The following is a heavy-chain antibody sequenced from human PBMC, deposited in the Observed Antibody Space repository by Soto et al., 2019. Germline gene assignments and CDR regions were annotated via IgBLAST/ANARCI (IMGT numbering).Heavy chain of an antibody. CDR1: GFTFSSYA. Sequence: PGGSLRLSCAASGFTFSSYAVTWVRQAPGKGLEWVSGISGGGGITYYADSVKGRFTISRENSKNTLYLQMNSLRAEDTAVYYCAKVRDYCSGGSCYGSYYYYGMDVWGQGTTVTISS. J-gene: IGHJ6*02. D-gene: IGHD2-15*01. CDR3: AKVRDYCSGGSCYGSYYYYGMDV. CDR2: ISGGGGIT. V-gene: IGHV3-23*01.